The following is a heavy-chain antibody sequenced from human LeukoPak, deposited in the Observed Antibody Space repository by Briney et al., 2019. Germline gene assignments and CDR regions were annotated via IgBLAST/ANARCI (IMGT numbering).Heavy chain of an antibody. J-gene: IGHJ6*03. V-gene: IGHV4-30-4*08. CDR2: INHSGST. CDR1: GDSISSGDYY. CDR3: ARPPIWRPVYGTARYMDV. D-gene: IGHD3-9*01. Sequence: SQTLSLTCTVSGDSISSGDYYWSWIRQPPGKGLEWIGEINHSGSTNYNPSLKSRVTISVDTSKNQFSLKLSSVTAADTAVYYCARPPIWRPVYGTARYMDVWGKGTTVTISS.